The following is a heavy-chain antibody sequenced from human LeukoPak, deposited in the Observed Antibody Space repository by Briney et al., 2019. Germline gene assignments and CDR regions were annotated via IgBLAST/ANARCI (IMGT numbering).Heavy chain of an antibody. Sequence: KPSETLSLTCAVYGGSFSGYYWSWIRQPPGKGLEWIGEINHSGSTNYNPSLKSRVTISVDTSKNQFSLKLSSVTAADTAVYYCARLLLVSSSWSPYFDYWGQGTLVTVSS. J-gene: IGHJ4*02. V-gene: IGHV4-34*01. CDR1: GGSFSGYY. D-gene: IGHD6-13*01. CDR3: ARLLLVSSSWSPYFDY. CDR2: INHSGST.